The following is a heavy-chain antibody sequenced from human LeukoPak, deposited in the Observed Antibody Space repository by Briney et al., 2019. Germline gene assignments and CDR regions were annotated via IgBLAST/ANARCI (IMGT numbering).Heavy chain of an antibody. D-gene: IGHD2-2*01. CDR1: GFIFSSYW. CDR2: IKEDGSEK. CDR3: ARRALRYCSSTSCPAQYYGVDV. V-gene: IGHV3-7*03. Sequence: PGGSLGLSCAASGFIFSSYWMSWVSQAPGKGLEWVANIKEDGSEKYYVDSVKGRFTISRDNAKNSLYLQTNSLRAEDTAVYYCARRALRYCSSTSCPAQYYGVDVWGKGTTVTVSS. J-gene: IGHJ6*04.